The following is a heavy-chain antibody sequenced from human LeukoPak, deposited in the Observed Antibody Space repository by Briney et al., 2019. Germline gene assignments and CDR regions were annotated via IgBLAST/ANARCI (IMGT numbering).Heavy chain of an antibody. CDR1: GYTFTSYY. Sequence: PSVKVSCKTSGYTFTSYYMHWVRQAPRQGLEWMGIINPSGGRTSYAQKFQGRLTMTRDTSTSTVYMELSSLRSEDTAVYYCASAVAGMGDYFDYWGQGTLVTVSS. V-gene: IGHV1-46*01. D-gene: IGHD6-19*01. J-gene: IGHJ4*02. CDR3: ASAVAGMGDYFDY. CDR2: INPSGGRT.